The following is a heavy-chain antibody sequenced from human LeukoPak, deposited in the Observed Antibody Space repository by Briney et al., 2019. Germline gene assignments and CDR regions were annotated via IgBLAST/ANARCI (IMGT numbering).Heavy chain of an antibody. CDR3: ARDFGEERKYYDFWSGYLNWFDP. D-gene: IGHD3-3*01. V-gene: IGHV1-2*02. Sequence: ASVTVSCKASGYTFTGYYMHWVRQAPGQGLEWMGWINPNSGGTNYAQKFQGRVTMTRDTSISTSYMELSRLRSDDTAVYYRARDFGEERKYYDFWSGYLNWFDPWGQGTLVTVSS. CDR1: GYTFTGYY. J-gene: IGHJ5*02. CDR2: INPNSGGT.